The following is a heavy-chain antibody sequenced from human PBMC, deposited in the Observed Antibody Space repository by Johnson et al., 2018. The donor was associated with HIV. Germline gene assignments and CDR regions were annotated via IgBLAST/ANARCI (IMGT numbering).Heavy chain of an antibody. CDR2: ISWNSGSI. V-gene: IGHV3-9*01. Sequence: VLLVESGGGLVQPGRSLRLSCAASGFSFDDYAMHWVRQPPGKGLEWVSGISWNSGSIGYADSVQGRFTISRDNAKNTLYLQMNSLRAEDTALYYCAKDQGRFLEWLSAFDIWGQGTMVTVSS. J-gene: IGHJ3*02. CDR3: AKDQGRFLEWLSAFDI. D-gene: IGHD3-3*01. CDR1: GFSFDDYA.